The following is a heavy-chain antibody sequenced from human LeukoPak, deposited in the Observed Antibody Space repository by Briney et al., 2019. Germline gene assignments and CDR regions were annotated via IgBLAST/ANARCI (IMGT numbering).Heavy chain of an antibody. Sequence: ASVKVSCKASGYTFTDYYIHWVRQAPGQGLESMGWINPNSGGTDYAQKFQGRVTITRDTSNNTAYMELSRLRSDDTAVYYCARGQFDYWGQGTLVTVSS. CDR2: INPNSGGT. V-gene: IGHV1-2*02. CDR3: ARGQFDY. J-gene: IGHJ4*02. CDR1: GYTFTDYY.